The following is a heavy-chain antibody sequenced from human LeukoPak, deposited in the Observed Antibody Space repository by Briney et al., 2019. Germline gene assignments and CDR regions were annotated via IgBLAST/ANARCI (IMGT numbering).Heavy chain of an antibody. J-gene: IGHJ4*02. CDR1: GCIFSTYG. CDR2: ISEDVVYR. CDR3: AKDFAVVGDSSFDY. Sequence: GGALRLSCAASGCIFSTYGRHWVRQAPGKGLEWVAVISEDVVYRYYVYSVKGRFTISRDNSKNTLYLKIDSLRAEDTAVYYCAKDFAVVGDSSFDYWGQGTLVTISS. V-gene: IGHV3-30*18. D-gene: IGHD1-26*01.